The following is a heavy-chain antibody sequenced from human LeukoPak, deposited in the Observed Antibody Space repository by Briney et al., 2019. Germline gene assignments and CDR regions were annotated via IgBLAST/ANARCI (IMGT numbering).Heavy chain of an antibody. CDR2: IYYSGST. CDR3: ARRLAGFDY. CDR1: GGSISSSSYY. J-gene: IGHJ4*02. V-gene: IGHV4-39*01. Sequence: SSETLSLTCTVSGGSISSSSYYWGWIRQPPGKGLEWIGSIYYSGSTYYDPSLKSRVTISVDTSKNQFSLKLSSVTAADTAVYYCARRLAGFDYWGQGTLVTVSS.